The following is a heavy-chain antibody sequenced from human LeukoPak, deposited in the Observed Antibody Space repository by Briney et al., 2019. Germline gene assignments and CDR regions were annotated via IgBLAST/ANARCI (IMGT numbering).Heavy chain of an antibody. V-gene: IGHV3-15*01. Sequence: GGSLRLSCAASGFTFSNAWMSWVRQAPGKGLEWVGRIKSRTDGGTTDYAAPVKGRFTISRDDSKNTLYLQMNSLKTEDTAVYYCTTDLSGLGQWLGNWGQGTLVTVSS. CDR1: GFTFSNAW. J-gene: IGHJ4*02. CDR2: IKSRTDGGTT. CDR3: TTDLSGLGQWLGN. D-gene: IGHD6-19*01.